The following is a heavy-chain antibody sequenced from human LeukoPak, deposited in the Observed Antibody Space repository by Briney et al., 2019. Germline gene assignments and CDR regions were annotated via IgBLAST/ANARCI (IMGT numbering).Heavy chain of an antibody. J-gene: IGHJ4*02. D-gene: IGHD3-9*01. CDR1: GFTFSSYS. CDR3: ASLKYYDILTGYYGDY. V-gene: IGHV3-21*01. CDR2: ISSSSSYI. Sequence: GGSLRLSCVASGFTFSSYSMNWVRQAPGRGLEWVSSISSSSSYIYYADSVKGRFTISRDNAKNSLYLQMNSLRAEDTAVYYCASLKYYDILTGYYGDYWGQGTLVTVSS.